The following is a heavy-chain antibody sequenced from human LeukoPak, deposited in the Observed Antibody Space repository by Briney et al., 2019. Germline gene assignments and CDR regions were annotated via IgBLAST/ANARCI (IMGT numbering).Heavy chain of an antibody. CDR3: ARDPSIAMAVAGGNWFDP. D-gene: IGHD6-19*01. Sequence: GASVKVSCKASGGTFSSYAISWVRQAPGQGLEWMGGIIPLFGTANYAQKFQGRVTITADKSTSTAYMELSSLRSEDTAVYYCARDPSIAMAVAGGNWFDPWGQGTLVTVSS. CDR1: GGTFSSYA. V-gene: IGHV1-69*06. J-gene: IGHJ5*02. CDR2: IIPLFGTA.